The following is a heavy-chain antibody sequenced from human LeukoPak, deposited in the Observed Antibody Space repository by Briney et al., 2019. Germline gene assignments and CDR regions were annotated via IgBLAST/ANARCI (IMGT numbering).Heavy chain of an antibody. CDR1: GGPISSNDYY. J-gene: IGHJ2*01. CDR3: ARSRRGYFDL. Sequence: SETLSLTCTVSGGPISSNDYYWGWIRQSPGKGLEWIANIFYSGSTHYNPSLKSRVSISVDTSKNQFSLKLSSVTAADTAVYYCARSRRGYFDLWGRGTLVTVSS. CDR2: IFYSGST. V-gene: IGHV4-39*07.